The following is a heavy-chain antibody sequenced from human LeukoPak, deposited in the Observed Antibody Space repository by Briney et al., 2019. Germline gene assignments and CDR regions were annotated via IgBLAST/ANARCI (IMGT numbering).Heavy chain of an antibody. Sequence: SETLSLTCAVYGGSFSGYYWSWIRQPPGKGLEWIGEINHSGSTNYNPSLKSRVTISVDTSKNQFSLKLSSVTAADTAVYYCARGLPNYDFWSGPSENWFDPWGQGTLVTVSS. CDR3: ARGLPNYDFWSGPSENWFDP. D-gene: IGHD3-3*01. V-gene: IGHV4-34*01. CDR1: GGSFSGYY. CDR2: INHSGST. J-gene: IGHJ5*02.